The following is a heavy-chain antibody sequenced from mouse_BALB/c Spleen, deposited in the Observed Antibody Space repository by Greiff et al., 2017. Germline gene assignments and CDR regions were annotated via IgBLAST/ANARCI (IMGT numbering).Heavy chain of an antibody. CDR1: GYSITSGYY. Sequence: EVQVVESGPGLVKPSQSLSLTCSVTGYSITSGYYWNWIRQFPGNKLEWMGYISYDGSNNYNPSLKNRISITRDTSKNQFFLKLNSVTTEDTATYYCARGGTTATIPMDNWGQGTSVTVSS. D-gene: IGHD1-2*01. CDR3: ARGGTTATIPMDN. CDR2: ISYDGSN. J-gene: IGHJ4*01. V-gene: IGHV3-6*02.